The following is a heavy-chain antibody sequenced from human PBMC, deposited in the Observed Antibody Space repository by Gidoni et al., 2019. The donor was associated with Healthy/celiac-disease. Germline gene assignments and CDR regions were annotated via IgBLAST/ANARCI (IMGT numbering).Heavy chain of an antibody. Sequence: QVQLVQSGAEVKKPGASVKVSCKASGYTFTGYYIHWVRQAPGQGLEWMGWINPNSGGTNYAQKFQGRVTMTRDTSISTAYMELSRLRSDDTAVYYCARGRQHYDFWSGWGWYFDLWGRGTLVTVSS. V-gene: IGHV1-2*02. CDR3: ARGRQHYDFWSGWGWYFDL. D-gene: IGHD3-3*01. J-gene: IGHJ2*01. CDR2: INPNSGGT. CDR1: GYTFTGYY.